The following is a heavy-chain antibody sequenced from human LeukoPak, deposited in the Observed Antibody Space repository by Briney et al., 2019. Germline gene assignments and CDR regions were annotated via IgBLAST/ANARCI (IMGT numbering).Heavy chain of an antibody. V-gene: IGHV3-53*01. CDR3: ARRVLLWFGDKNWFDP. Sequence: GGSLRLSCAASGFTVTSNFMGWVRQAPGKGPEWVSIISSGGSIYYADSVKGRFTISRDNSKNTLYLQMNFLRVEDTAVYYCARRVLLWFGDKNWFDPWGQGTLVTVSP. CDR1: GFTVTSNF. J-gene: IGHJ5*02. CDR2: ISSGGSI. D-gene: IGHD3-10*01.